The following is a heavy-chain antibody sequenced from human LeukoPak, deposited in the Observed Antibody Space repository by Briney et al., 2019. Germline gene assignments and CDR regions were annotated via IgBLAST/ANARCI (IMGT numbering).Heavy chain of an antibody. CDR2: ISGGGGST. V-gene: IGHV3-23*01. J-gene: IGHJ6*04. CDR3: AELGITMIGGV. Sequence: GGSLRLSCAASGFTFSTYAMSWVRQAPGKGLEWVSLISGGGGSTYYADSVKGRFTISRDNAKNSLYLQMNSLRAEDTAVYYCAELGITMIGGVWGKGTTVTISS. CDR1: GFTFSTYA. D-gene: IGHD3-10*02.